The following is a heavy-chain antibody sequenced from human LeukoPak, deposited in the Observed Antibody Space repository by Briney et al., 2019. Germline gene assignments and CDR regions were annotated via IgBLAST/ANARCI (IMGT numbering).Heavy chain of an antibody. CDR1: GFTFSSYE. D-gene: IGHD4-17*01. J-gene: IGHJ4*02. V-gene: IGHV3-48*03. CDR3: ARDFVGDLLDY. Sequence: PGGSLRLSCAGSGFTFSSYEMNWLRQAPGKGLEWVSHIDSSGITIYYADSVKGRFTISRDNAKNSIYLQMDSLRVEDTAIYYCARDFVGDLLDYWGQGTPVTVSS. CDR2: IDSSGITI.